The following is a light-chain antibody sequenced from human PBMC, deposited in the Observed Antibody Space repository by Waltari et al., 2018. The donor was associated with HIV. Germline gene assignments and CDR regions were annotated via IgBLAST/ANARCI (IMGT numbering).Light chain of an antibody. V-gene: IGLV1-40*01. J-gene: IGLJ2*01. CDR2: PDI. CDR3: QSYDKSLSGSV. Sequence: QSVLTQPPSVSGAPGQRVTIPCTGNKSNIGAGYDVHRYQQLPGTAPKFFISPDISRPSGVPDRVSVSRSGTSASLAITGLQAEDETDYYCQSYDKSLSGSVFGGGTKLTVL. CDR1: KSNIGAGYD.